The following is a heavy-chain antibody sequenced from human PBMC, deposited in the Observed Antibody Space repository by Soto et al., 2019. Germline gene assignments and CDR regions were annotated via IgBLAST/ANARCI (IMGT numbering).Heavy chain of an antibody. D-gene: IGHD6-19*01. CDR3: VRSDNGGWYMFDR. CDR2: VYYTGST. J-gene: IGHJ5*02. CDR1: GGSISGSY. V-gene: IGHV4-59*01. Sequence: SETLSLTCSVSGGSISGSYWGWIRQSPGRGLEWLGYVYYTGSTNYSPSLRSRVSISVDTSKNEFSLRLSSVTAADTAMYYCVRSDNGGWYMFDRWGQGIPVTVSS.